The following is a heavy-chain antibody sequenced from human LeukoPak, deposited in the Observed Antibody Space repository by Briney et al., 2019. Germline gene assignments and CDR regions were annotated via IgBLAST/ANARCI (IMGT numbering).Heavy chain of an antibody. CDR1: GFTFSSYG. V-gene: IGHV3-33*01. CDR2: IWYDGSNK. J-gene: IGHJ6*02. CDR3: ARDQTGTDYAMDA. Sequence: GGSLRLSCAASGFTFSSYGMHWVRQAPGKGLEWVAAIWYDGSNKHYADSVKGRFAISRDNSKNTLYLQMSSLRAEDTAVYYCARDQTGTDYAMDAWGQGTTVTVSS. D-gene: IGHD1/OR15-1a*01.